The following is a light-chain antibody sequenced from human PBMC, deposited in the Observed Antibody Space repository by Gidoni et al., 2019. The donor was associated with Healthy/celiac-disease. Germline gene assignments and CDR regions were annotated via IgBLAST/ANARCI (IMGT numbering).Light chain of an antibody. CDR2: AAS. Sequence: DIQMTQSSSSLSASVGDRVTITCRASQGISNYLAWYQQKPGKVPKLLIYAASTMQSGVPSRFSGSGSGTDFTLTISSLQPEDVATYYCQKYNSAPQTFXGXTKVEIK. J-gene: IGKJ4*01. CDR1: QGISNY. CDR3: QKYNSAPQT. V-gene: IGKV1-27*01.